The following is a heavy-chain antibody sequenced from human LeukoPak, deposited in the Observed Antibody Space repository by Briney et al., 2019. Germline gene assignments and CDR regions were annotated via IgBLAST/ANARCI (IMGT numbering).Heavy chain of an antibody. CDR2: SYYSGST. J-gene: IGHJ6*03. V-gene: IGHV4-39*07. Sequence: SETLSVTCTVSGGSISSSSDYWGWIRQPPRNRLEWVGSSYYSGSTYHHPSLKSRITISVDTSKNQFSLKLSSVTAAHTAVYYCARDNYPRQKAAGYYSSYMDVWGKGTTVTVSS. CDR3: ARDNYPRQKAAGYYSSYMDV. CDR1: GGSISSSSDY. D-gene: IGHD1-7*01.